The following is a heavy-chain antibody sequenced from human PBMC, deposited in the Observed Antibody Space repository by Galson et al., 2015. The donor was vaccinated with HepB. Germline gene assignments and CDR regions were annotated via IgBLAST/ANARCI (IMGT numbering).Heavy chain of an antibody. Sequence: SLRLSCAASGFTFSSYAMHWVRQAPGKRLEYVSAISSNGGSTYYADSVKGRFTISRDNSKNTLYLQMSSLRAEDTAVYYCVKGGNYYYYGMDVWGQGTTVTVSS. V-gene: IGHV3-64D*06. CDR2: ISSNGGST. J-gene: IGHJ6*02. CDR1: GFTFSSYA. CDR3: VKGGNYYYYGMDV. D-gene: IGHD3-16*01.